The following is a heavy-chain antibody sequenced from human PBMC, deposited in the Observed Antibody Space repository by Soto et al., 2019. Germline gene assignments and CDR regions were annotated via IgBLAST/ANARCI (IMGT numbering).Heavy chain of an antibody. Sequence: QLQLQESGSGLVKPSQTLSLTCTVSGGSINSGGYSWIWIRQPPGKGLEWIGYIYHTGNTFYNPSLQSRVTISVDQSKNQLSLSLGSVTAADTAMYYCARVERTLSTPFAYGMDVWGQGTTVTVSS. CDR1: GGSINSGGYS. J-gene: IGHJ6*02. CDR3: ARVERTLSTPFAYGMDV. CDR2: IYHTGNT. D-gene: IGHD2-2*01. V-gene: IGHV4-30-2*01.